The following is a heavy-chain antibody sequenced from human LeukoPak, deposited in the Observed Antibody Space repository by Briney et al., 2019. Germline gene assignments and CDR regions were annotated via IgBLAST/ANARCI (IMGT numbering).Heavy chain of an antibody. D-gene: IGHD3-9*01. V-gene: IGHV1-18*01. Sequence: GASVKVSCKASGYTFTSYGTSWVRQAPGQGLEWMGWFSAYNGNTNYAQKLQGRVTMTTDTSTSTAYMELRSLRSDDTAVYYCARDFPLAVLRYFDWPHRVNAFDIWGQGTMVTVSS. CDR3: ARDFPLAVLRYFDWPHRVNAFDI. CDR1: GYTFTSYG. J-gene: IGHJ3*02. CDR2: FSAYNGNT.